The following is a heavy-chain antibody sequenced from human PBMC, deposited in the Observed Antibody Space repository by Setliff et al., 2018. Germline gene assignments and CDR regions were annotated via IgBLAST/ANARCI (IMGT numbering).Heavy chain of an antibody. D-gene: IGHD3-10*01. V-gene: IGHV4-59*02. Sequence: SETLSLTCTVSGGSVKSHYWSWIRQTPEKGLEWIGFVFYSGDTRYNPSLKSRVTMSVDTSMNQFSLNLNSVTAADTAVYYCARDRTYYASGTYTRWFDYWGHGSLVTVSS. CDR1: GGSVKSHY. J-gene: IGHJ4*01. CDR3: ARDRTYYASGTYTRWFDY. CDR2: VFYSGDT.